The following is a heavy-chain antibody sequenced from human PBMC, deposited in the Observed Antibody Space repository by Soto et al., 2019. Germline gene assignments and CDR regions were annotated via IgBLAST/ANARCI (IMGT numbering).Heavy chain of an antibody. CDR2: INPNSGGA. Sequence: GASVKVSCKASGYTFTGYYMHWVRQAPGQGLEWMGWINPNSGGANYAQKFQGRVTMTADKSTSTAYMELSRLRSEDTAVYYCARGMNSNYYGSGSPGNYYGMDVWGQGTTVTVSS. J-gene: IGHJ6*02. CDR1: GYTFTGYY. V-gene: IGHV1-2*02. D-gene: IGHD3-10*01. CDR3: ARGMNSNYYGSGSPGNYYGMDV.